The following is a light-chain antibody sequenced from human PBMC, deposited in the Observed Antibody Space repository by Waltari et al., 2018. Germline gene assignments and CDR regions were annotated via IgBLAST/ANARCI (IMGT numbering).Light chain of an antibody. CDR2: AAS. CDR3: QQYYSYPAI. Sequence: AIRMTQSPSSFSASTGARVTITCRASQGISSYLAWYQQKPGKAPKLLIYAASTLQSGVPSRFSGSGSGTDFTLTISCLQSEDFATYYCQQYYSYPAIFGPGTKVDIK. V-gene: IGKV1-8*01. CDR1: QGISSY. J-gene: IGKJ3*01.